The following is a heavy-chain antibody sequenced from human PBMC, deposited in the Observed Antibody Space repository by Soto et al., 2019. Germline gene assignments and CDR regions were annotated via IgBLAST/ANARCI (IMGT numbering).Heavy chain of an antibody. V-gene: IGHV4-4*07. CDR3: ARMYNSGFYRPEGDYFFYGMDV. J-gene: IGHJ6*02. CDR2: FYYSGNT. CDR1: GDSISDYY. Sequence: ESLSLACPVSGDSISDYYWSWIRQPAGKGLEWIGRFYYSGNTKSNPSLKSRVTMSADTSKNQFSLSLRSVTAADSAIYYCARMYNSGFYRPEGDYFFYGMDVWGQGTKVTVYS. D-gene: IGHD6-19*01.